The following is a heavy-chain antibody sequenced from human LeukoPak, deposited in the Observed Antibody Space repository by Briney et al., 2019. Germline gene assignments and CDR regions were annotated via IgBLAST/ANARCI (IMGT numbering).Heavy chain of an antibody. CDR1: GYSFTSYW. V-gene: IGHV5-51*01. D-gene: IGHD2-21*02. J-gene: IGHJ5*02. CDR2: INPGDFDT. Sequence: GESLKISCKGSGYSFTSYWIGWVRQMPGKGLEWMGIINPGDFDTRYSPSFQGQVTISADKSISTAYLKWSSLKALDTAMYYCARRVVTASRTRFDPWGQGTLVTVSS. CDR3: ARRVVTASRTRFDP.